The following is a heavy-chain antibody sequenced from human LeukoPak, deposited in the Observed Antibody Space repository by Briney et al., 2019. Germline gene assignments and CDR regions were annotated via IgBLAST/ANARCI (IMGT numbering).Heavy chain of an antibody. D-gene: IGHD6-13*01. Sequence: PGGSLRLSCAASGFTFSSYEMTWLRQAPGKGLEWVSYISSSGSTIYYADSVKGRFTISRDNAKNSLYLQMNSLRAEDTAVYYCARRGSSWYFIGYWGQGTLVTVSS. CDR2: ISSSGSTI. J-gene: IGHJ4*02. CDR3: ARRGSSWYFIGY. V-gene: IGHV3-48*03. CDR1: GFTFSSYE.